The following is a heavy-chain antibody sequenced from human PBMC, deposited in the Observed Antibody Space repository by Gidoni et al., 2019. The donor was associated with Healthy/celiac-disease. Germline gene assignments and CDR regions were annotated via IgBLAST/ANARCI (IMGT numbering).Heavy chain of an antibody. Sequence: EVQLVESGGGLVQPGGSLRLSCAGSGFPFSSYWLSWGRQAPGKGLEGVGNKKQEGSEKYYVDSVKGRFTISRDNAKNSLYLQMNSLRAEDTAVYYCARVSRGYCSSTSCERDYYYYYMDVWGKGTTVTVSS. J-gene: IGHJ6*03. CDR2: KKQEGSEK. CDR1: GFPFSSYW. V-gene: IGHV3-7*01. CDR3: ARVSRGYCSSTSCERDYYYYYMDV. D-gene: IGHD2-2*01.